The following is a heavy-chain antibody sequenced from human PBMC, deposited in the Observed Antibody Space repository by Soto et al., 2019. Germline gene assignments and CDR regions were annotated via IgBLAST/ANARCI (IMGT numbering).Heavy chain of an antibody. CDR3: ARGAAIAAAGVTEWFDP. V-gene: IGHV1-46*01. CDR2: INPSGGST. Sequence: GASVKVSSKASGYTCTSYYMHWVRQAPGQGLEWMGIINPSGGSTSYAQKSQGRVTMTRDTSTSTVYMELSGLRSEDTAVYYCARGAAIAAAGVTEWFDPWGQGTLVTVSS. D-gene: IGHD6-13*01. J-gene: IGHJ5*02. CDR1: GYTCTSYY.